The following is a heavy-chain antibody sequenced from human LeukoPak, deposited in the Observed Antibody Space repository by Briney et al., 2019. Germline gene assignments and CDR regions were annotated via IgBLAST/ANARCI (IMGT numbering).Heavy chain of an antibody. CDR1: GGTFSSYA. CDR3: ARDVVGATPGVSDY. CDR2: IIPIFGTA. V-gene: IGHV1-69*13. J-gene: IGHJ4*02. Sequence: ASVKVSCKASGGTFSSYAISWVRQAPGQGLEWMGGIIPIFGTANYAQKFQGRVTITADESTSTAYMELSSLRSEDTAVYYCARDVVGATPGVSDYWGQGTLVTVSS. D-gene: IGHD1-26*01.